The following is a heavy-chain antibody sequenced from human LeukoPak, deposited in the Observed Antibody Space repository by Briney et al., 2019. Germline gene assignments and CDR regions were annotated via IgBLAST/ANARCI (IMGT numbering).Heavy chain of an antibody. V-gene: IGHV3-23*01. Sequence: GGSVRLSCVASGFTFSSYGMSWVRQAPGKGLEWVSAISGNGAYTYYPDSVRGRFTTSRDNSKNTLFLQMNSLRAEDTGVYYCAKLPQGGGDYYYVDVWGKGTTVTVSS. J-gene: IGHJ6*03. D-gene: IGHD1-26*01. CDR1: GFTFSSYG. CDR3: AKLPQGGGDYYYVDV. CDR2: ISGNGAYT.